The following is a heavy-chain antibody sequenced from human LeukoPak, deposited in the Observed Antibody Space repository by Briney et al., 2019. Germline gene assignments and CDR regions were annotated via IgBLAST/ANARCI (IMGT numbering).Heavy chain of an antibody. V-gene: IGHV4-59*11. CDR1: GGPISRHY. J-gene: IGHJ3*02. Sequence: SETLSLTCTVSGGPISRHYWSWIGHPPGKGLEGIGYISHIGSTNYSPSLKSRVIISVDTSKNQFSLRLSSVTAADTAVYYCAGGELALNALDIWGQGTMVTVSP. CDR2: ISHIGST. D-gene: IGHD1-7*01. CDR3: AGGELALNALDI.